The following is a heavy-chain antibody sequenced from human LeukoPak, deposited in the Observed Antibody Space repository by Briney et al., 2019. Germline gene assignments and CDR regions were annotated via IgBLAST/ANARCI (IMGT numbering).Heavy chain of an antibody. CDR3: ASTKNYYDSTRFDY. V-gene: IGHV4-4*07. CDR2: IYTSGST. CDR1: GGSISSYY. Sequence: SETLSLTCTVSGGSISSYYWSWIRQPAGKGLEWIGRIYTSGSTNYNPSLKSRVTMSVDTSKNQFSLKLSSVTAADTAVYYCASTKNYYDSTRFDYWGQGTLVTVSS. J-gene: IGHJ4*02. D-gene: IGHD3-22*01.